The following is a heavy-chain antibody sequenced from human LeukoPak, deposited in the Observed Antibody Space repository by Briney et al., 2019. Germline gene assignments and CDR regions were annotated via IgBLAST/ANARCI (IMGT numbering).Heavy chain of an antibody. J-gene: IGHJ4*02. CDR2: IYHSGST. V-gene: IGHV4-38-2*02. CDR1: GYSISSGYY. Sequence: SETLSLTCTVSGYSISSGYYWGWIRQPPGKGLEWIGSIYHSGSTYYNPSLKSRVTISVDTSKNQFSLKLGSVTAADTAVYYCARDYDFWSGYYPVDYWGQGTLVTVSS. CDR3: ARDYDFWSGYYPVDY. D-gene: IGHD3-3*01.